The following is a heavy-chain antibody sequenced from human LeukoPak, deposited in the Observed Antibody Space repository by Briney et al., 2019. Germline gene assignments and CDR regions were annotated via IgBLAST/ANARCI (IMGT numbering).Heavy chain of an antibody. CDR2: IYYSGST. D-gene: IGHD4-17*01. Sequence: KSSETLSLTCTVSGGSISSGGYYWSWIRQHPGKGLEWIGYIYYSGSTYYNPSLKSRVTISVDTSKNQFSLKLSSVTAADTAVYYCASLPRQITVTTLYFDYWGQGTLVTVSS. CDR1: GGSISSGGYY. J-gene: IGHJ4*02. CDR3: ASLPRQITVTTLYFDY. V-gene: IGHV4-31*03.